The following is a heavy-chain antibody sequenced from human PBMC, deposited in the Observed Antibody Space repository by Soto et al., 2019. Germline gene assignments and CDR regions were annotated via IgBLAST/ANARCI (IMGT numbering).Heavy chain of an antibody. CDR3: SRFPILGPTGDFDY. CDR1: GYTFTDYH. D-gene: IGHD1-26*01. Sequence: QVHLVQSGAEVKRPGDSVKVSCQASGYTFTDYHIHWVRQATGQGLEWMGRVTPRSGEVYYSPKFQGRVTFTRDTSISTAYMELTTLKFDDTAVFYCSRFPILGPTGDFDYCGQGTLATVSS. CDR2: VTPRSGEV. V-gene: IGHV1-2*02. J-gene: IGHJ4*02.